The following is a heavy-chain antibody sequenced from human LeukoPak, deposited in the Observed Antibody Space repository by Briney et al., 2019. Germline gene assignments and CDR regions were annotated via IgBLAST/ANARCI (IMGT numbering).Heavy chain of an antibody. CDR1: GFTFSSYA. CDR3: ARDRALYSSSWYEVDY. Sequence: GGSLRLSCAASGFTFSSYAMHWVRQAPGKGLERVAVISYDGSNKYYADSVKGRFTISRDNSKNTLYLQMNSLRAEDTAVYYCARDRALYSSSWYEVDYWGQGTLVTVSS. V-gene: IGHV3-30*04. J-gene: IGHJ4*02. D-gene: IGHD6-13*01. CDR2: ISYDGSNK.